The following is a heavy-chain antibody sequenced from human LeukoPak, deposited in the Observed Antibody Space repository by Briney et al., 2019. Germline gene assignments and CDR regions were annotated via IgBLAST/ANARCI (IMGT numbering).Heavy chain of an antibody. V-gene: IGHV4-31*03. CDR3: ARSYYDSSGYLFSN. Sequence: SETLSLTCTVSGGSISSGGYYWSWIRQHPGKGLEWIGYIYYSGSTYYNPSLKSRVTISVDTSKNQFSLKLSSVTAADTAVYYCARSYYDSSGYLFSNWGQGTLVTVSS. CDR1: GGSISSGGYY. D-gene: IGHD3-22*01. J-gene: IGHJ4*02. CDR2: IYYSGST.